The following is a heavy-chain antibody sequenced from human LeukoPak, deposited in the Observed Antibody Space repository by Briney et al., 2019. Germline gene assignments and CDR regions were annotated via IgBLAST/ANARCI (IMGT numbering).Heavy chain of an antibody. D-gene: IGHD1-26*01. Sequence: SVKVSCKASGGTFSNHAINWVRQAPGQGLEWMGRIIPILGIANYAQKFQGRVTITADKSTSTAYMELSSLRSGDTAVYYCAISRSYGAFYNFDYWGQGTLVTVSS. J-gene: IGHJ4*02. CDR2: IIPILGIA. V-gene: IGHV1-69*04. CDR1: GGTFSNHA. CDR3: AISRSYGAFYNFDY.